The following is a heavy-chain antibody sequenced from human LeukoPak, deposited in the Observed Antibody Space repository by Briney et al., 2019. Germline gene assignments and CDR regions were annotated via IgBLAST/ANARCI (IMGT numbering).Heavy chain of an antibody. D-gene: IGHD6-19*01. CDR1: GFTFSSYG. CDR2: IWYDGSNK. V-gene: IGHV3-33*01. Sequence: GRSLRLSCAASGFTFSSYGMHWVRQAPGKGLEWVAVIWYDGSNKYYADSVKGRFTISRDNAKNSLYLQMNSLRAEDMAVYYCARDKVATRGYSSGWSPSFDYWGQGTLVTVSS. CDR3: ARDKVATRGYSSGWSPSFDY. J-gene: IGHJ4*02.